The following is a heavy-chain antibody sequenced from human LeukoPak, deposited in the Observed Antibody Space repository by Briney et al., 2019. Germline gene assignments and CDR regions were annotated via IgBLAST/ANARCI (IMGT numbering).Heavy chain of an antibody. CDR1: GGSISTYY. V-gene: IGHV4-59*01. CDR3: ARDGSSGFDY. J-gene: IGHJ4*02. CDR2: IYNTGNT. Sequence: KSSEKLSLTCTVSGGSISTYYWSWIRRPLGKGLEWIGYIYNTGNTNYNPSLKSRVTISVDPSENQFSLRLGSVTAADTAIYYCARDGSSGFDYWGQGTLVTVS. D-gene: IGHD3-10*01.